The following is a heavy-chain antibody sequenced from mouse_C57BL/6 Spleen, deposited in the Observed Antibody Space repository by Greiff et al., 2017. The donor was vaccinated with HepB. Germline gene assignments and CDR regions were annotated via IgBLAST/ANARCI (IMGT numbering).Heavy chain of an antibody. V-gene: IGHV1-82*01. J-gene: IGHJ2*01. CDR2: IYPGDGDT. CDR1: GYAFSSSW. Sequence: QVQLQQSGPELVKPGASVKISCKASGYAFSSSWMNWVKQRPGKGLEWIGRIYPGDGDTNYNGKFKGKATLTADKSSSTAYMQLSSLTSEDSAVYFCARSGSSGYPYDFDYWGQGTTLTVSS. D-gene: IGHD3-2*02. CDR3: ARSGSSGYPYDFDY.